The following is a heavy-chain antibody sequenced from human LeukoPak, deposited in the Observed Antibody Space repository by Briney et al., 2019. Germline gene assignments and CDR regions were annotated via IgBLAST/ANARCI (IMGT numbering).Heavy chain of an antibody. D-gene: IGHD1-26*01. CDR2: MYTSGST. J-gene: IGHJ4*02. CDR3: ARDGSGSSGGYFDY. Sequence: SETLSLTCTVSGGSISTYYWSWIRQPAGKGLERIGRMYTSGSTNYNPSLKSRVTMSVDTSKNQFSLKLSSVTAADTAVYYCARDGSGSSGGYFDYWGQGTLVTVSS. CDR1: GGSISTYY. V-gene: IGHV4-4*07.